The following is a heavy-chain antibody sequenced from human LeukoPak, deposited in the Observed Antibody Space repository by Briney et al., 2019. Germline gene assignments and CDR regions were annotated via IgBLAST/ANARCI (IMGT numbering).Heavy chain of an antibody. Sequence: SETLSLTCTVSGGSISSYYWSWLRQPPGKGLEWIGYIYYSGSTNYNPSLKSRVTISVDTSKNQFSLKLSSVTAADTAVYYCAREREVVAATPYYYYYYMDVWGKGTTVTVSS. CDR3: AREREVVAATPYYYYYYMDV. D-gene: IGHD2-15*01. V-gene: IGHV4-59*01. J-gene: IGHJ6*03. CDR2: IYYSGST. CDR1: GGSISSYY.